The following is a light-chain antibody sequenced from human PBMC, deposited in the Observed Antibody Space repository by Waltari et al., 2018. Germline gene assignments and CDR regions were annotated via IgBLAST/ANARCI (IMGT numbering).Light chain of an antibody. Sequence: IVLTQSPDTLSLSPGQRATLSCRASQSLTNRYLAWYQQKPGQAPRRLIFGASSRAASIPDRISGSGSGTNFTLTISRLEPEEVAVYYCQQYGSSVMYTFGQGTKLETK. J-gene: IGKJ2*01. CDR1: QSLTNRY. CDR2: GAS. CDR3: QQYGSSVMYT. V-gene: IGKV3-20*01.